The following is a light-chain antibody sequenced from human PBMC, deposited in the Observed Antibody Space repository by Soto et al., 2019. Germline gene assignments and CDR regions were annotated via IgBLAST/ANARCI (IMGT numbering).Light chain of an antibody. CDR2: EVS. V-gene: IGLV2-23*02. CDR3: CSYAGSSTFGVV. Sequence: QSVLTQPASVSGSPGQSITISCTGTSSDVGSYNVVSWYQQHPGKAPKLMIYEVSKRPSGVSNRFSGSKSGNTASLTISGLQAQDEADYYCCSYAGSSTFGVVFGGGTKLTVL. CDR1: SSDVGSYNV. J-gene: IGLJ2*01.